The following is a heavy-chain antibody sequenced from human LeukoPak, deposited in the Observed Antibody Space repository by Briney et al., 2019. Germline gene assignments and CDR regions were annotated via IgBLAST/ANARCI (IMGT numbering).Heavy chain of an antibody. CDR3: ARDLYYCGSGSYYNPSTDYYYGMDV. Sequence: PSETLSLTCTVSGGSISSGDYYWSWIRQPPGKGLEWIGYIYYSGSTYYNPSLKSRVTISVDTSKNQFSLKLSSVTAADTAVYYCARDLYYCGSGSYYNPSTDYYYGMDVWGQGTTVTVSS. CDR2: IYYSGST. V-gene: IGHV4-30-4*01. CDR1: GGSISSGDYY. J-gene: IGHJ6*02. D-gene: IGHD3-10*01.